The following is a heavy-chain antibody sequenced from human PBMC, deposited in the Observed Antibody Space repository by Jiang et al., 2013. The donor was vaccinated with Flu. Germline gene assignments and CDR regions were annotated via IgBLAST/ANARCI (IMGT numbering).Heavy chain of an antibody. CDR3: ARLGAPDIVVVPELYGMDV. CDR2: INHSGST. V-gene: IGHV4-34*01. CDR1: GGSFSGYY. J-gene: IGHJ6*02. D-gene: IGHD2-2*01. Sequence: SLTCAVYGGSFSGYYWSWIRQPQGRAGVDWEINHSGSTNYNPSLKSRVTISVDTSKNQFSLKLSSVTAADTAVYYCARLGAPDIVVVPELYGMDVWGQGTTVTVSS.